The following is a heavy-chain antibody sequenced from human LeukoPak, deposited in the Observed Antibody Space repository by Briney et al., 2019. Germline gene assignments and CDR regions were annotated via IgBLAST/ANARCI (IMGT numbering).Heavy chain of an antibody. D-gene: IGHD1-26*01. Sequence: PSETLSLTCSVSGASISGGTYYWGWIRQPPGKGLEWISSIYYTGSTYDNPSLKSRVTISVDTSKNQFSLKLSSVTAADTAVYYCARRGGSGRAFDYWGQGTLVTVSS. J-gene: IGHJ4*02. CDR3: ARRGGSGRAFDY. CDR1: GASISGGTYY. V-gene: IGHV4-39*01. CDR2: IYYTGST.